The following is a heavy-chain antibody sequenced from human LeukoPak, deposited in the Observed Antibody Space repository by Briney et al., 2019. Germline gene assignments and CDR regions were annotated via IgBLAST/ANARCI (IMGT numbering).Heavy chain of an antibody. CDR2: INAGNGNT. D-gene: IGHD3-10*01. Sequence: ASVKVSCKASGYTFTSYAMHWVRQAPGQRLEWMGWINAGNGNTKYSQEFQGRVTITRDTSASTAYMELSSLRSEDMAVYYCARGSEPTYYGPPYHWGQGTLVTVSS. J-gene: IGHJ4*02. CDR1: GYTFTSYA. V-gene: IGHV1-3*03. CDR3: ARGSEPTYYGPPYH.